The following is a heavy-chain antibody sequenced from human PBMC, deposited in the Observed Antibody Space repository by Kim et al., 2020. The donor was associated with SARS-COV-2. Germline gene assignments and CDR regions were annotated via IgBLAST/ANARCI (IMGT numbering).Heavy chain of an antibody. V-gene: IGHV3-53*01. Sequence: GGSLRLSCAASGFTVSSNYMSWVRQAPGKGLEWVSVIYIDGSTYYADSVMDRFTISRDNSKNTLYLQMNSLRAEDTAVFYCARSYMYSSGGDCCPFDYWG. J-gene: IGHJ4*01. CDR3: ARSYMYSSGGDCCPFDY. CDR1: GFTVSSNY. CDR2: IYIDGST. D-gene: IGHD2-21*02.